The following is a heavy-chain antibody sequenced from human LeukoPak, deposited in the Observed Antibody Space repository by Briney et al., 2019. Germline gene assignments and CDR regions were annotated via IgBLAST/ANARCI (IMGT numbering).Heavy chain of an antibody. CDR1: GFTVSSNY. CDR2: ISSSGDYI. CDR3: AELGITMIGGV. J-gene: IGHJ6*04. D-gene: IGHD3-10*02. V-gene: IGHV3-21*01. Sequence: GGSLRLSCAASGFTVSSNYMSWVRQAPGKGLEWVSSISSSGDYIYYADSVKGRFTISRDNAKNSLYLQMNSLRAEDTAVYYCAELGITMIGGVWGKGTTVTISS.